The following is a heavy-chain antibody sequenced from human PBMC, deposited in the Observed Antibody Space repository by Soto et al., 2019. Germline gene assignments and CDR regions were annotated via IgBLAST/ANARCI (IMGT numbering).Heavy chain of an antibody. V-gene: IGHV1-18*01. CDR3: ARGGTRIDS. Sequence: QVQLVQSGAEVKKPGASVKVSCKTSGYTFTNFGISWVRQAPGQGLEWMGWLSTYNGNTNYAQKFQGSVTMTTDTSTSTADMELRSLRSDETAVYYCARGGTRIDSWGQGTLVTVSS. D-gene: IGHD3-16*01. CDR2: LSTYNGNT. J-gene: IGHJ4*02. CDR1: GYTFTNFG.